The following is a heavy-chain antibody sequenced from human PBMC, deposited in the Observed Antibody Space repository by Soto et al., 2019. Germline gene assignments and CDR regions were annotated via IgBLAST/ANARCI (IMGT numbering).Heavy chain of an antibody. J-gene: IGHJ3*01. CDR1: GFTFSSYA. Sequence: EVQLLESGGGLVQPGGSLRLSCAASGFTFSSYAMSWVRQSPGKGLEWVSAVSGSGGSTYYADSVRGRFTIARDDSTKTVFLQKNSMRAEDTAIDFCSKETEELLLYVARKSDAFDFWGAWTMVTVSS. CDR2: VSGSGGST. D-gene: IGHD2-15*01. V-gene: IGHV3-23*01. CDR3: SKETEELLLYVARKSDAFDF.